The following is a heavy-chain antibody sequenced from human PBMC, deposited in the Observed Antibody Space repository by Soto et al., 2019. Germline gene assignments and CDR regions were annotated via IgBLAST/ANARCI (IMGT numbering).Heavy chain of an antibody. CDR1: GFSLSTSGVG. CDR3: AHTNTKGVAATTLTDY. Sequence: SGHTLVNPTQTLTLTCTFSGFSLSTSGVGVGWIRQPPGKALEWLALIYWDDDKRYSPSLKSRLTITKDTSKNQVVLTMTNMDPVDTATYYCAHTNTKGVAATTLTDYWGQGTLVTVSS. CDR2: IYWDDDK. D-gene: IGHD2-15*01. V-gene: IGHV2-5*02. J-gene: IGHJ4*02.